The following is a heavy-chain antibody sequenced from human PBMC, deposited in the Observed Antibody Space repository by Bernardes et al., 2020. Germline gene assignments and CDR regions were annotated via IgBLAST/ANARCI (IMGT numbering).Heavy chain of an antibody. V-gene: IGHV4-59*01. D-gene: IGHD6-13*01. CDR2: IYYSGRT. CDR3: SREWEDRMWLAAAGSGMDV. Sequence: SETLSLTCTVSGGSISSYYWNWIRQPPGKGLEWIGYIYYSGRTNYNPALKSRVTLSVDTSKHQFSLKLSAVTAPDTAVYYCSREWEDRMWLAAAGSGMDVWGNGTTVTVSS. CDR1: GGSISSYY. J-gene: IGHJ6*04.